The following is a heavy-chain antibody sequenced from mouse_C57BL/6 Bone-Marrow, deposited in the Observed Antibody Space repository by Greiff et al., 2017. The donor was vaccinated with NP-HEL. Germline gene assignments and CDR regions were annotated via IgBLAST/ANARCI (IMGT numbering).Heavy chain of an antibody. J-gene: IGHJ1*03. CDR2: IRNKANGYTT. CDR3: ARYGTTVVATSYWYFDV. CDR1: GFTFTDYY. Sequence: EVKVEESGGGLVQPGGSLSLSCAASGFTFTDYYMSWVRQPPGKALEWLGFIRNKANGYTTEYSASVKGRFTISRDNSQSILYLQMNALRAEDSATYYCARYGTTVVATSYWYFDVWGTGTTVTVSS. V-gene: IGHV7-3*01. D-gene: IGHD1-1*01.